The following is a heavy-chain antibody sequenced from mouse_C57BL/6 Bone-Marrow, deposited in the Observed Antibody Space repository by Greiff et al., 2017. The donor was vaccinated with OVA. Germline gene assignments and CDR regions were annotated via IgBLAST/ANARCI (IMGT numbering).Heavy chain of an antibody. J-gene: IGHJ3*01. CDR3: ASPYDYDVPFAY. CDR1: GYTFTSYG. Sequence: QVQLQQSGAELARPGASVKLSCKASGYTFTSYGISWVKQRTGQGLEWIGEIYPRSGNTYYNEKFKGKATLTADKSSSTAYMDLRSLTSDDSAVYFCASPYDYDVPFAYWGQGTLVTVSA. V-gene: IGHV1-81*01. CDR2: IYPRSGNT. D-gene: IGHD2-4*01.